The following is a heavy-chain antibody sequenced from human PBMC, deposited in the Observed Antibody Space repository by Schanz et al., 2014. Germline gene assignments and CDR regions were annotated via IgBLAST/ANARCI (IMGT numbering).Heavy chain of an antibody. J-gene: IGHJ4*02. Sequence: EVQLVESGGGLIQPGGSLRLSCAASGFGFSSYWMHWVRQVPGKGLVWVSAISGRDGSTYYADSVRGRFTISRDNSKNTLYLQMNSLRAEDTAVYYCANNWNLDYWGQGTLVTVSS. CDR3: ANNWNLDY. D-gene: IGHD1-20*01. CDR2: ISGRDGST. V-gene: IGHV3-23*04. CDR1: GFGFSSYW.